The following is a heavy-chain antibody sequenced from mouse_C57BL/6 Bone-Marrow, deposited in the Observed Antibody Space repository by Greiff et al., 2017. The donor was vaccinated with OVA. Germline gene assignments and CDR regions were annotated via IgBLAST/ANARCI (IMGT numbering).Heavy chain of an antibody. Sequence: EVQLVESGGGLVQPGGSLKLSCAASGFTFSDYYMYWVRQTPEKRLVGVAYISNGGGSTSYPDTVKGRFTISRDNAKHTLYLQMSRLKSEDTAMYYCARQPTVAWYFDVWGTGTTVTVSS. CDR1: GFTFSDYY. J-gene: IGHJ1*03. CDR3: ARQPTVAWYFDV. V-gene: IGHV5-12*01. CDR2: ISNGGGST. D-gene: IGHD1-1*01.